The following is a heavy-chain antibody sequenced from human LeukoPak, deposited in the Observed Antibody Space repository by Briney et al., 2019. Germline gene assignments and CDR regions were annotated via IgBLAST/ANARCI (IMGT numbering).Heavy chain of an antibody. CDR2: ISSSSSYI. Sequence: PGGSLRLSCAASGFTFSSYSMNWVRQAPGKGLEWVSSISSSSSYIYYADSVKGRFTISRDNAKNSLYLQMNSLRAEDTAVYYCARDTSGGWYGLIDYWGQGTPVTVSS. CDR1: GFTFSSYS. J-gene: IGHJ4*02. CDR3: ARDTSGGWYGLIDY. V-gene: IGHV3-21*01. D-gene: IGHD6-19*01.